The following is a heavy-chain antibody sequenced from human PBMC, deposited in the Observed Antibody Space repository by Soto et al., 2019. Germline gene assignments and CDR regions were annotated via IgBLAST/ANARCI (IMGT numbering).Heavy chain of an antibody. CDR1: GLPVSTNY. J-gene: IGHJ6*02. Sequence: GGSLRLSCAASGLPVSTNYMSWVRQAPGKGLEWVSVIYADSVKGRFTISRDASKNTLHLQMDSLRDEDTAVYYCVRPLPSGQNYGMDVWDQGTTVTVSS. D-gene: IGHD3-10*01. CDR3: VRPLPSGQNYGMDV. V-gene: IGHV3-53*01. CDR2: I.